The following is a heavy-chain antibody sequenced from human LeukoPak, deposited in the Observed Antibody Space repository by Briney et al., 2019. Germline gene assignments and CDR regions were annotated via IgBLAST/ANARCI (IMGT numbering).Heavy chain of an antibody. CDR2: ISSSSSYI. J-gene: IGHJ4*02. CDR3: ARDSAYSGYYNAY. CDR1: GFTFSSYS. V-gene: IGHV3-21*01. D-gene: IGHD5-12*01. Sequence: GGSLRLSCAASGFTFSSYSMNWVRQAPGKGLEWVSSISSSSSYIYYADSVKGRFTISRDNAKNSLYLQMNSLRAEDTAVYYCARDSAYSGYYNAYWGQGTLVTVSS.